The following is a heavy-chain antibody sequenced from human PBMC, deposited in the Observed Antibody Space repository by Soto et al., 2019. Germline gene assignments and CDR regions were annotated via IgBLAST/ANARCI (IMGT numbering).Heavy chain of an antibody. Sequence: GGSLRLSCAASGFTSTNYVMNWVRQAPGKWLEWVSSISGSGTTTFYADSVKGRFIISRDNSKNTLYLQMNSLRAEDTALYYCAKDRVGGVPDAFDIWGQGXMVTV. CDR3: AKDRVGGVPDAFDI. V-gene: IGHV3-23*01. CDR1: GFTSTNYV. D-gene: IGHD2-8*01. J-gene: IGHJ3*02. CDR2: ISGSGTTT.